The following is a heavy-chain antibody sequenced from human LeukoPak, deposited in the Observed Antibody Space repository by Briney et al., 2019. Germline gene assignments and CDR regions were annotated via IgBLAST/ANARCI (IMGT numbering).Heavy chain of an antibody. CDR3: ARVCIPGVDYYDSSGYPYYMDV. Sequence: PSQTLSLTCTVSGGSISSCDYYWSWIRQPPGKGLERIGDIYYSGSTYYSPSLKCRITISEDTSKNHFSLKLRSMTAAHTAAYYCARVCIPGVDYYDSSGYPYYMDVWGKGTTVTVPS. V-gene: IGHV4-30-4*08. D-gene: IGHD3-22*01. J-gene: IGHJ6*03. CDR1: GGSISSCDYY. CDR2: IYYSGST.